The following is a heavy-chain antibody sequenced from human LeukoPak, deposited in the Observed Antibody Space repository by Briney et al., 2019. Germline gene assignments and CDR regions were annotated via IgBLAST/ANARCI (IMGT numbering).Heavy chain of an antibody. CDR3: AKDRKSSSGYGSGAFDI. J-gene: IGHJ3*02. V-gene: IGHV3-23*01. CDR1: GFTFSNYV. D-gene: IGHD3-22*01. CDR2: ISYSVGST. Sequence: GGSLRLSCAASGFTFSNYVMSWVRQAPGKGLEWVSAISYSVGSTDYADSVRGRFAISRDNSRDTLYLQMNSLRAEDTAVYYCAKDRKSSSGYGSGAFDIWGQGTMVTVSS.